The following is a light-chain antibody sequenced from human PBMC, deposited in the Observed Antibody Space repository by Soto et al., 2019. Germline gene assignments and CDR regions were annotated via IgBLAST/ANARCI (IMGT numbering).Light chain of an antibody. J-gene: IGLJ1*01. CDR2: SNN. Sequence: QSALTQPPSASGTPGQRVTISCSGSSSNIGSNTVNWYQQLPGTAPKLLIYSNNQRPSGVPDRFSGSKSGTSASLAISGFQSEDEADYYCVAWDDSLNGYVFGTGTKVTVL. V-gene: IGLV1-44*01. CDR1: SSNIGSNT. CDR3: VAWDDSLNGYV.